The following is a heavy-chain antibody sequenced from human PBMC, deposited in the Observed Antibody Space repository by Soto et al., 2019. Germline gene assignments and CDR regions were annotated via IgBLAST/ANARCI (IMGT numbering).Heavy chain of an antibody. Sequence: PSETLSLTCAVYGGSFSGYYWSWIRQPPGKGLEWIGEINHSGSTNYNPSLKSRVTISVDTSKNQFSLKLSSVTAADTAVYYCAREGGDILTGYYSGWFDPWGQGTLVTVSS. D-gene: IGHD3-9*01. CDR2: INHSGST. V-gene: IGHV4-34*01. CDR3: AREGGDILTGYYSGWFDP. CDR1: GGSFSGYY. J-gene: IGHJ5*02.